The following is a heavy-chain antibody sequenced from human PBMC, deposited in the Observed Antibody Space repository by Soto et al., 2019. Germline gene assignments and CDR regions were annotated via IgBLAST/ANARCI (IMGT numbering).Heavy chain of an antibody. D-gene: IGHD2-2*01. J-gene: IGHJ3*01. CDR3: AARGVVLPAGTDALDV. Sequence: EVQLVASGGGLVQPGGSLRLSCAVSGFTVSSNYLGWVRQAPGKGLELVSVIYSGGSTLSADSVKGRFTLSRDDYKNMVWLQMNSLKAEDTAVYYCAARGVVLPAGTDALDVWGQGTMVTVSS. CDR2: IYSGGST. CDR1: GFTVSSNY. V-gene: IGHV3-66*01.